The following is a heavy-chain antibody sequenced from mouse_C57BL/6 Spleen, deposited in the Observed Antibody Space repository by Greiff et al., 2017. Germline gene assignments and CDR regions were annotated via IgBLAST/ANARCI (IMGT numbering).Heavy chain of an antibody. J-gene: IGHJ2*01. V-gene: IGHV1-82*01. CDR2: IYPGDGDT. CDR1: GFNIKDYY. CDR3: ARRDWEAFDY. Sequence: VQRVESGAELVKPGASVKLSCTASGFNIKDYYMHWVKQRPGKGLEWIGRIYPGDGDTNYNGKFKGKATLTADKSSSTAYMQLSSLTSEDAAVXCCARRDWEAFDYWGQGTTLTVSS. D-gene: IGHD4-1*01.